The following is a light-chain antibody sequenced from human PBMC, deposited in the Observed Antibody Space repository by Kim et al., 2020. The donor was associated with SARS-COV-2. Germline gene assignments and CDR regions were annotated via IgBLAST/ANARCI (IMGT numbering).Light chain of an antibody. Sequence: VALAQTARITCGGSSIGAKSVHWYQQKPGQAPVLVIYRDRNRPSGIPERFSGSNSGNTATLTISRAQAGDEADYYCHVWDSNTAVFGGGTQLTVL. V-gene: IGLV3-9*01. CDR2: RDR. CDR1: SIGAKS. CDR3: HVWDSNTAV. J-gene: IGLJ3*02.